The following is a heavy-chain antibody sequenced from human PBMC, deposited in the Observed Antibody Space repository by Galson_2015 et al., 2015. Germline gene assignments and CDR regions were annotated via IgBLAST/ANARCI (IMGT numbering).Heavy chain of an antibody. CDR2: IFYSGNT. V-gene: IGHV4-59*08. J-gene: IGHJ6*03. Sequence: SETLSLTCTVSGGSINDSYWSWIRQPPGKGLEWIGDIFYSGNTNYNPALKSRVTISVDTSKNQFFLRLRSVTAADTAVYYCARQEARARRDEGRGLWGSGTYNFDYYYMDVWGKGITVTVSS. CDR1: GGSINDSY. D-gene: IGHD3-10*01. CDR3: ARQEARARRDEGRGLWGSGTYNFDYYYMDV.